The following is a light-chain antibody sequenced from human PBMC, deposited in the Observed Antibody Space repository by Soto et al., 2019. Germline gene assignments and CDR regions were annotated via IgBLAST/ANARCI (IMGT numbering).Light chain of an antibody. Sequence: SYELTQPPSVSAAPGKTATITCGGNNIGNLDVHWYQQKPGQAPVLVIFSDNDRPSGIPDRFPGSNSGNTATLTISRVDAGDEANYYCQVWDGSTDAVFGGGTKLTVL. V-gene: IGLV3-21*04. J-gene: IGLJ2*01. CDR3: QVWDGSTDAV. CDR1: NIGNLD. CDR2: SDN.